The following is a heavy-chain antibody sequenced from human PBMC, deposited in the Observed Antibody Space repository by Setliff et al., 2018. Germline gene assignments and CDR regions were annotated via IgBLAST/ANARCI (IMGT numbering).Heavy chain of an antibody. D-gene: IGHD4-17*01. CDR2: IYSGGST. J-gene: IGHJ4*02. V-gene: IGHV3-66*01. CDR3: ARDWRDYGAMCY. CDR1: GFTVSSNY. Sequence: PGGSLRLSCAASGFTVSSNYMSWVRQAPGKGLEWVSVIYSGGSTYYADSAKGRFTISRDNSKNTLYLQMNSMRAEDTAVYYCARDWRDYGAMCYWGQGTLVTVSS.